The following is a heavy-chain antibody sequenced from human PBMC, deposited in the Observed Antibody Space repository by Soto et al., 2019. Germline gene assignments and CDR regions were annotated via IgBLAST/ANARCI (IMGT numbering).Heavy chain of an antibody. J-gene: IGHJ4*02. CDR1: GFTLRNYA. D-gene: IGHD1-20*01. CDR2: ISANDVGT. CDR3: AKAKNDYNWDNRPPFDY. Sequence: LRLSCEASGFTLRNYAMTWIRQAPGKGLEWVSLISANDVGTYYAESVKTRFTISTDQSRNTVYLQMDSLRADDTAIYYCAKAKNDYNWDNRPPFDYWGQGTLVTVS. V-gene: IGHV3-23*01.